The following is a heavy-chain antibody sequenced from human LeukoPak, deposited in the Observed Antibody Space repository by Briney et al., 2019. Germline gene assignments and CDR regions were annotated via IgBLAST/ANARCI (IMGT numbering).Heavy chain of an antibody. Sequence: PSETLSLTCTVSGGSISSSSYYWGWIRQPPGKGLEWIGSIYYSGNTYHNPSLKSRVTISVDTSKNQFSLKLSSVTAADTGVYYCARGSSGWQDIYLPYYYYMDVWGKGTTVTISS. V-gene: IGHV4-39*01. CDR1: GGSISSSSYY. CDR2: IYYSGNT. CDR3: ARGSSGWQDIYLPYYYYMDV. D-gene: IGHD6-19*01. J-gene: IGHJ6*03.